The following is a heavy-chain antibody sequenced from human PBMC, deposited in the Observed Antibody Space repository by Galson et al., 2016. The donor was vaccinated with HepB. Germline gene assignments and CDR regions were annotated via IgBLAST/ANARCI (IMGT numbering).Heavy chain of an antibody. CDR1: GFTFTNYA. Sequence: SLRLSCAASGFTFTNYALSWVRQAPGKGLEWVSFISGDSGRIDYADSVKGRFTISRDNSKDTLYLQMNSLRAEDTALYYCVKGYGMDVWGQGTTVTVSS. V-gene: IGHV3-23*01. J-gene: IGHJ6*02. CDR3: VKGYGMDV. CDR2: ISGDSGRI.